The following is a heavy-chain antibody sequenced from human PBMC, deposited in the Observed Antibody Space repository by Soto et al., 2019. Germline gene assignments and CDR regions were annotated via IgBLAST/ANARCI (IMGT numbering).Heavy chain of an antibody. Sequence: SETLSLTCAVSGYSISSGYYWGWIRQPPGKGLEWIGSIYHSGSTYYNPSLKSRVTISVDTSKNQFSLKLSSVTAADTDVYYCERHTVTGLYYGMDVWGQGTTVTVSS. CDR2: IYHSGST. D-gene: IGHD4-4*01. J-gene: IGHJ6*02. V-gene: IGHV4-38-2*01. CDR1: GYSISSGYY. CDR3: ERHTVTGLYYGMDV.